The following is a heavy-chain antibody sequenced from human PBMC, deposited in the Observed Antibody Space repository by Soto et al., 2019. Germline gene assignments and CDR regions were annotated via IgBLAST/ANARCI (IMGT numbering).Heavy chain of an antibody. J-gene: IGHJ5*02. CDR1: GGCFSGYD. D-gene: IGHD2-2*01. Sequence: WGNPSLTCAVYGGCFSGYDWSWIGQPPGKGLEWIGEINHSGSTNYNPSLKSRVTISVDTSKNQFSLKLSSVTAADTAVYYCARRYCSSTGCFDPWGQGTLVTVS. CDR2: INHSGST. V-gene: IGHV4-34*01. CDR3: ARRYCSSTGCFDP.